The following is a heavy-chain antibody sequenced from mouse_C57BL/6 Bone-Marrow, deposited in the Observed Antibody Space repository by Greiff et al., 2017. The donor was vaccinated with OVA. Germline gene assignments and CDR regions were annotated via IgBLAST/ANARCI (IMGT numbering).Heavy chain of an antibody. CDR1: GYTFTSYW. CDR2: IDPSDSYT. J-gene: IGHJ3*01. CDR3: ARGADSPY. V-gene: IGHV1-59*01. Sequence: QVQLQQPGAELVRPGTSVKLSCKASGYTFTSYWMHWVKQRPGQGLEWIGVIDPSDSYTNYNQKFKGKATLTVDTSSSTAYMQLSSLTSEDSAVYYCARGADSPYWGQGTLVTVSA. D-gene: IGHD3-3*01.